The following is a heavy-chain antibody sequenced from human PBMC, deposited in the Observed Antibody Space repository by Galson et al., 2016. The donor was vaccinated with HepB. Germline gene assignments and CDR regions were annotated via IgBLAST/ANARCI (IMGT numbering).Heavy chain of an antibody. V-gene: IGHV4-39*01. CDR3: TRHGEIFGVVTTEHMDV. Sequence: SETLSLTCTVSGGSISNSNYYWGWIRQPPGKGLEWIGSIHYSGNTYSNPSLKSRLTISVDTSKNQFSLKVSSVTAADTAVYYCTRHGEIFGVVTTEHMDVWGKGTTVIVSS. CDR2: IHYSGNT. CDR1: GGSISNSNYY. J-gene: IGHJ6*03. D-gene: IGHD3-3*01.